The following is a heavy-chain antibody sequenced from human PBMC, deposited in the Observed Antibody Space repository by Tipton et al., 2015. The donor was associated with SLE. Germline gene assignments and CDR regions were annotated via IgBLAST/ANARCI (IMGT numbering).Heavy chain of an antibody. V-gene: IGHV3-15*01. CDR2: IKSKTDGGTT. J-gene: IGHJ3*02. CDR1: GFTFSNAW. D-gene: IGHD6-13*01. CDR3: TTSWVAHDAFDI. Sequence: SLRLSCAASGFTFSNAWMNWVRQAPGKGLEWVGHIKSKTDGGTTDYAAPVKGRFTISRDDSKNTLFLQMNSLKTEDTAVYYCTTSWVAHDAFDIWGQGTMVTVSS.